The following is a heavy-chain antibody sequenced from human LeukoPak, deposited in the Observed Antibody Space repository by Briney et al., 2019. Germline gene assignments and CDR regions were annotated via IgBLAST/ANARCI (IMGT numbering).Heavy chain of an antibody. CDR2: IHPGDSDT. J-gene: IGHJ3*02. Sequence: GESLKISCKGSGYSFTSYWIGWVRQMPGKGLEWMGIIHPGDSDTRYSPSFQGQVTISADKSISTAYLQWSSLKASDTAMYYCARHGDPSSSSEDTLDAFDIWGQGTMVTVSS. V-gene: IGHV5-51*01. D-gene: IGHD6-6*01. CDR1: GYSFTSYW. CDR3: ARHGDPSSSSEDTLDAFDI.